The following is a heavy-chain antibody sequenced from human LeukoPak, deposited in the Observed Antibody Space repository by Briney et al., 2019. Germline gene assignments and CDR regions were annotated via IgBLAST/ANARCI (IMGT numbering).Heavy chain of an antibody. CDR1: GGSIRAYY. V-gene: IGHV4-39*01. CDR3: ARHYGP. Sequence: SETLSLTCAVYGGSIRAYYWSWIRQPPGKGLEWIGSIYYSGSTYYNPSLKSRVTISVDTSKNQFSLKLNSVTATDTAVYYCARHYGPWGQGTLVTVSS. J-gene: IGHJ4*02. CDR2: IYYSGST. D-gene: IGHD3-10*01.